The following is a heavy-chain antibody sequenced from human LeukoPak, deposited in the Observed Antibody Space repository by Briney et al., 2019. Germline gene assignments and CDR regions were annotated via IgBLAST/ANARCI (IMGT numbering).Heavy chain of an antibody. J-gene: IGHJ6*03. Sequence: GGSLRLSCAASGLTFSSYAMSWVRQAPGKGLEWVSSISSSSSYIYYADSVKGRFTISRDNAKNSLYLQMNSLRAEDTAVYYCAREVVVPAAARHYYYYYYMDVWGKGTTVTVSS. CDR3: AREVVVPAAARHYYYYYYMDV. V-gene: IGHV3-21*01. CDR2: ISSSSSYI. D-gene: IGHD2-2*01. CDR1: GLTFSSYA.